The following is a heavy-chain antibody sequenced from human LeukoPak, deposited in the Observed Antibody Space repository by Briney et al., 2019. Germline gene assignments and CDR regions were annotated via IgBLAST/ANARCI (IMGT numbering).Heavy chain of an antibody. Sequence: PSETLSLTCTVFGGSISSYYWSWIRQPPGKGLEWIGYIYYSGSTNYNPSLKSRVTISVDTSKNQFSLKLSSVTAADTAVYYCARGYRYYDILTGYYPYYYYMDVWGKGTTVTVSS. CDR1: GGSISSYY. CDR3: ARGYRYYDILTGYYPYYYYMDV. V-gene: IGHV4-59*01. CDR2: IYYSGST. D-gene: IGHD3-9*01. J-gene: IGHJ6*03.